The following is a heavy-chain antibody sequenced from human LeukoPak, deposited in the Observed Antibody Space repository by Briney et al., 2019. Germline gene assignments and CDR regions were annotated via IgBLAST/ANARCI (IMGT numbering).Heavy chain of an antibody. CDR3: ARYLGYCSGGSCLQWAFDI. D-gene: IGHD2-15*01. CDR2: MYTSGSN. J-gene: IGHJ3*02. Sequence: SQTLSLTCTVSGGSLNSGNYYWSWIRQPAGTGLEWIRRMYTSGSNNYNPSLKSRVSISVDTSKNQFSLKLTSVTAADTAVYYCARYLGYCSGGSCLQWAFDIWGQGTMVTVSS. V-gene: IGHV4-61*02. CDR1: GGSLNSGNYY.